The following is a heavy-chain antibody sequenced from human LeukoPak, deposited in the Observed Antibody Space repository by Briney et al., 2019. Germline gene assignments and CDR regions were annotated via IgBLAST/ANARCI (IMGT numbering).Heavy chain of an antibody. D-gene: IGHD3-3*01. CDR1: GGSISSGDYY. V-gene: IGHV4-30-4*01. Sequence: SETLSLTCTVSGGSISSGDYYWSWIRQPPGKGLEWIVYIYYSGSTYYNPSLKSRVTISVDTSKNQFSLKLSSVTAADTAVYYCARGPITIFGVVACNWFDPWGQGTLVTVSS. J-gene: IGHJ5*02. CDR3: ARGPITIFGVVACNWFDP. CDR2: IYYSGST.